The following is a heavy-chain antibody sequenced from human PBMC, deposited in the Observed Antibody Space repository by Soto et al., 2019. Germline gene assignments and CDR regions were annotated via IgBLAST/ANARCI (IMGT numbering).Heavy chain of an antibody. CDR2: ISGSGGST. CDR1: GFTFSSYA. Sequence: EVQLLESGGGLVQPGGSLRLSCAASGFTFSSYAMSWVRQAPGKGLEWVSAISGSGGSTYYADSVKGRFTISRDNSKSTLYLQMNSLRAEDTAVYYCAKDLPDIVVVPAAMNGYWGQGTLVTVSS. CDR3: AKDLPDIVVVPAAMNGY. D-gene: IGHD2-2*01. J-gene: IGHJ4*02. V-gene: IGHV3-23*01.